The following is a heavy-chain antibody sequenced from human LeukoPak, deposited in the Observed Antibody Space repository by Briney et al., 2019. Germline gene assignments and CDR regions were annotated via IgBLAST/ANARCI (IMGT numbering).Heavy chain of an antibody. CDR3: ARASWGYDFDC. V-gene: IGHV3-53*01. J-gene: IGHJ4*02. CDR2: ICSGGTT. D-gene: IGHD7-27*01. CDR1: GFNITNYY. Sequence: GGSLRLSCAASGFNITNYYMSWVRQAPGKGLEWVSVICSGGTTYYADSVKGRFTISRDNSNSTVSLQMNSLRVDDTAVYYCARASWGYDFDCWGQGTLVTVSS.